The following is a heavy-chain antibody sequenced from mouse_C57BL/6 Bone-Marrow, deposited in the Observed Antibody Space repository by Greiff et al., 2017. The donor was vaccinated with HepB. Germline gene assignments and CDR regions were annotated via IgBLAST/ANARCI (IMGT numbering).Heavy chain of an antibody. Sequence: VQLQQSGPELVKPGASVKISCKASGYTFTDYYMNWVKQSHGKSLEWIGDINPKNGGTSYNQKFKGKATLTVDKSSSTAYMELRSLTSEDSAVYYCARGRAWLLDYWGQGTTLTVSS. V-gene: IGHV1-26*01. CDR2: INPKNGGT. D-gene: IGHD2-2*01. CDR3: ARGRAWLLDY. CDR1: GYTFTDYY. J-gene: IGHJ2*01.